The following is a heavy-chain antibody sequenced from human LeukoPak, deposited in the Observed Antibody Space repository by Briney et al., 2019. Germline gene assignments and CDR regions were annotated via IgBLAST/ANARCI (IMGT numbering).Heavy chain of an antibody. D-gene: IGHD3-22*01. CDR3: AKDQYYYDSSGHYYPGYYGMDV. Sequence: GGSLRLSCAASGFTFSNYAMSWVRQAPGKGLEWVSGISGGGGGTYFADSVKGRFTISRDNSKNTLYLQMNSLRAEDTAVYYCAKDQYYYDSSGHYYPGYYGMDVWGQGTTVTVS. CDR2: ISGGGGGT. V-gene: IGHV3-23*01. J-gene: IGHJ6*02. CDR1: GFTFSNYA.